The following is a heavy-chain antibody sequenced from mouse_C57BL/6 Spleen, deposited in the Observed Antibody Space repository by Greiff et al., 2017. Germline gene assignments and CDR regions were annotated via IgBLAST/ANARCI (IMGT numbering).Heavy chain of an antibody. CDR1: GFTFSSYT. Sequence: EVKLVESGGGLVKPGGSLKLSCAASGFTFSSYTMSWVRQTPEKRLEWVATISGGGGNTYYPDSVKGRFTISRDNAKNTLYLQMSSLRSEDTAVYYCARLLTWTRGFDYWGQGTTLTVSS. CDR2: ISGGGGNT. V-gene: IGHV5-9*04. D-gene: IGHD4-1*01. CDR3: ARLLTWTRGFDY. J-gene: IGHJ2*01.